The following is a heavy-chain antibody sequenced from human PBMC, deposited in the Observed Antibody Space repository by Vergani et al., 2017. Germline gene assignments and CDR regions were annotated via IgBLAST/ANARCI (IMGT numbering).Heavy chain of an antibody. CDR2: INSDGSST. CDR1: GFTFSSYW. Sequence: EVQLVESGGGLVQPGGSLRLSCAASGFTFSSYWMHWVRQAPGKGLVWVSRINSDGSSTSYADSVKGRFTISRDNAKNTLYLQMNSLRAEDTAVYYCAKDRNNDIFGYYYYGMDVWGQGTTVTVSS. V-gene: IGHV3-74*01. J-gene: IGHJ6*02. D-gene: IGHD3-9*01. CDR3: AKDRNNDIFGYYYYGMDV.